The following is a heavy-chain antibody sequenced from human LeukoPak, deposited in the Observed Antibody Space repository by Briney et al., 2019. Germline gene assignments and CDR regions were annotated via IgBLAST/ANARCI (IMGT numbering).Heavy chain of an antibody. V-gene: IGHV1-69*04. CDR3: AGGVGGGVTVNDY. CDR1: GGTFSSYA. Sequence: SVKVSCKASGGTFSSYAISWVRQAPGQGLEWMGRIIPILGIANYEQKFQGRVTITADKSTSTAYMELSSLRSEDTAVYYCAGGVGGGVTVNDYWGQGTLVTVSS. J-gene: IGHJ4*02. D-gene: IGHD3-16*01. CDR2: IIPILGIA.